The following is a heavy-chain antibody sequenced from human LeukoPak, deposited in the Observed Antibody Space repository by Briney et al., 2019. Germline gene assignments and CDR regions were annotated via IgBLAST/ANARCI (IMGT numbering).Heavy chain of an antibody. D-gene: IGHD3-3*01. V-gene: IGHV4-31*03. Sequence: TSETLSLTCTVSGGSISSGGYYWSWIRQHPGKGLEWIGYIYYSGSTYYNPSLKSRVTISVDTSKNQFSLKLSSVTAADTAVYYCARGHYDFWSGYYMPTNWFDPWGQGTLVTVSS. CDR3: ARGHYDFWSGYYMPTNWFDP. CDR2: IYYSGST. CDR1: GGSISSGGYY. J-gene: IGHJ5*02.